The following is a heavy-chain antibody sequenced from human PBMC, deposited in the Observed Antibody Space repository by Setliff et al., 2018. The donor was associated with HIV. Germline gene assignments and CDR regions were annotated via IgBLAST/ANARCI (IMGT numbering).Heavy chain of an antibody. Sequence: ASVKVSCKASGGTFSNYAISWVRQAPGQGLEWMGGIITIFGSTKYAQKFQGRVTITADESTSTADMELSSLRSEDTAVYYCARDDQYYDSWSYYSDWYFDLWGRGTLVTVSS. CDR1: GGTFSNYA. V-gene: IGHV1-69*13. CDR2: IITIFGST. D-gene: IGHD3-10*01. J-gene: IGHJ2*01. CDR3: ARDDQYYDSWSYYSDWYFDL.